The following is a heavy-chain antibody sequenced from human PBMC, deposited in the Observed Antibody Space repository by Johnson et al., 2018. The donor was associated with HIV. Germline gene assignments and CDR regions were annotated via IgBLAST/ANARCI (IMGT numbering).Heavy chain of an antibody. CDR1: GFTFSSYA. J-gene: IGHJ3*02. CDR3: AKDRAEVVVVHDALDM. V-gene: IGHV3-30-3*01. D-gene: IGHD3-22*01. Sequence: QEKLVESGGGVVQPGRSLRLSCAASGFTFSSYAMHWVRQAPGKGLEWVAVISYDGSNKYYADSVKRRFTISRDNSKNTLYLQMNSLRPEDTAVYYCAKDRAEVVVVHDALDMWGQGTMVTVSS. CDR2: ISYDGSNK.